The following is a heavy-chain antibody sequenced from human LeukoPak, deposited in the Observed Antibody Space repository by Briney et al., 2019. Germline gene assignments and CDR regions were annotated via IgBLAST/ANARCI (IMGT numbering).Heavy chain of an antibody. J-gene: IGHJ6*03. D-gene: IGHD2-21*01. CDR2: ISSNGNSK. CDR3: AKDHPGGEYYYYYYMDV. Sequence: GGSLRLSCAASGFTFSSYAMSWVRQAPGKGPEWVAAISSNGNSKDYADSVKGRFTISRDNSKNTLYLQMNSLRTEDTAVYYCAKDHPGGEYYYYYYMDVWGKGTTVTVSS. V-gene: IGHV3-23*01. CDR1: GFTFSSYA.